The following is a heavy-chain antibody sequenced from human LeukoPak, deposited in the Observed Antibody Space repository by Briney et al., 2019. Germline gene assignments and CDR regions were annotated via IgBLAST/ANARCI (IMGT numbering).Heavy chain of an antibody. Sequence: GESLTLSCAASGFTFSSYAMSWVRQAPGKGLEWVAAISASGGSTYYADSVKGRFTISRDNAKNTLYLQMNSLRAEDTAVYYCAKNPHYSSSWYEGNWFDPWGQGTLVTVSS. V-gene: IGHV3-23*01. CDR2: ISASGGST. CDR1: GFTFSSYA. D-gene: IGHD6-13*01. J-gene: IGHJ5*02. CDR3: AKNPHYSSSWYEGNWFDP.